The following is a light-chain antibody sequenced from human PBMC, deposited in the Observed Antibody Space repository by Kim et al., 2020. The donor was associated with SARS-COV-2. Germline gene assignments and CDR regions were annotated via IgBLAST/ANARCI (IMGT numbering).Light chain of an antibody. V-gene: IGKV3-11*01. CDR1: QSVGKF. J-gene: IGKJ5*01. CDR3: QQRSDWPIT. Sequence: LSPGERVTLSCRASQSVGKFLAWYQQKPGQVPRLLIYDTSSRATGIPARFSGSGSGTDFTLTISSLEPEDFAVYYCQQRSDWPITFGQGTRLEIK. CDR2: DTS.